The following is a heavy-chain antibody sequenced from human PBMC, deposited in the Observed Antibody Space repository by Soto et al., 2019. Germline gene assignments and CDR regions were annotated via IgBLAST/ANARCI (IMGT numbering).Heavy chain of an antibody. D-gene: IGHD2-21*02. CDR1: GFTFSDAW. J-gene: IGHJ4*02. V-gene: IGHV3-15*01. CDR3: TLHIVVVTAIYNYFVY. CDR2: IKSKADGGTT. Sequence: EVQLVESGGGLAKRGGSLRLSCTASGFTFSDAWMSWVRQAPGEGLEWVGRIKSKADGGTTDYAAPVRGRFTISRDDSKNTLYLQMNSLKTEDTAVYYCTLHIVVVTAIYNYFVYWGQGTLVTVSS.